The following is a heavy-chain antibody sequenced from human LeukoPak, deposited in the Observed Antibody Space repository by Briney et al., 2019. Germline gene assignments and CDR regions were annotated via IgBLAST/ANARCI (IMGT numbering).Heavy chain of an antibody. CDR1: GASVSGSFW. Sequence: SETLSLTCTVSGASVSGSFWWSWVRQPPHKGLEWIGEIHHSGSSNYNPSLESRVIISLDGSKNLLSLELSSVTAADTAVYYCVRHSGWYFGYWGQGTLVTVSS. CDR3: VRHSGWYFGY. V-gene: IGHV4-4*02. CDR2: IHHSGSS. J-gene: IGHJ4*02. D-gene: IGHD6-19*01.